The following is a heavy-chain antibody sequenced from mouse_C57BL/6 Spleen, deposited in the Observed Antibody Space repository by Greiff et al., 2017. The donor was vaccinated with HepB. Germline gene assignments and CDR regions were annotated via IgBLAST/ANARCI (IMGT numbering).Heavy chain of an antibody. V-gene: IGHV6-3*01. Sequence: EVKLMESGGGLVQPGGSMKLSCVASGFTFSNYWMNWVRQSPEKGLEWVAQIRLKSDNYATHYAESVKGRFTISRDDSKSSVYLQMNNLRAEDTGIYYCTATTVVAGDYAMDYWGQGTSVTVSS. D-gene: IGHD1-1*01. CDR1: GFTFSNYW. CDR3: TATTVVAGDYAMDY. J-gene: IGHJ4*01. CDR2: IRLKSDNYAT.